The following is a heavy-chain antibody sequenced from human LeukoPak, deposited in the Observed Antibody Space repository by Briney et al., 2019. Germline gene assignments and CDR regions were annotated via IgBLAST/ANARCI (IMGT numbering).Heavy chain of an antibody. J-gene: IGHJ4*02. CDR3: AKARGTVVPPFDY. D-gene: IGHD3-22*01. CDR1: GFTFSNYW. Sequence: PGGSLRLSCAASGFTFSNYWMSWVRQAPGKGLEWVSGISGSGGSTYYADSVKGRFTISRDNSKNTLYLQMNSLRAEDTAVYYCAKARGTVVPPFDYWGQGTLVTVSS. V-gene: IGHV3-23*01. CDR2: ISGSGGST.